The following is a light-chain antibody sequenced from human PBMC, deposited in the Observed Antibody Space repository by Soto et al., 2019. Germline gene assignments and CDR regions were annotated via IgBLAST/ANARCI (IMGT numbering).Light chain of an antibody. CDR2: EVI. CDR3: CSYAGSTAL. J-gene: IGLJ2*01. V-gene: IGLV2-23*02. Sequence: QSALTQPASVSGSPGQSITISCTGTSSDVGNYNLVSWYQQVPGKVPKLIIYEVIQRPSGVSNRFSGSKSGNTASLTISGLQPEDEGDYYCCSYAGSTALFGGGTKGPS. CDR1: SSDVGNYNL.